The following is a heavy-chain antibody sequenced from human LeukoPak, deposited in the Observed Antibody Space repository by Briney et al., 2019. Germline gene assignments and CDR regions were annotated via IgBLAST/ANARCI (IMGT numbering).Heavy chain of an antibody. CDR3: ASPSDNYGDPLAAFDI. D-gene: IGHD4-17*01. CDR2: ISYDGSNK. V-gene: IGHV3-30-3*01. J-gene: IGHJ3*02. Sequence: PGGSLRLSCAASGFTFSSYAMHWVRQAPGKGLEWVAVISYDGSNKYYADFVKGRFTISRDNSKNTLYLQMNSLRAEDTAVYYCASPSDNYGDPLAAFDIWGQGTMVTVSS. CDR1: GFTFSSYA.